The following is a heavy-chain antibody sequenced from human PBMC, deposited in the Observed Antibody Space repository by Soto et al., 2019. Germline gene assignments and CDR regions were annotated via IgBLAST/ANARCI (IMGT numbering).Heavy chain of an antibody. CDR1: GFTFTSSA. Sequence: SVKVSCKASGFTFTSSAVQWVRQARGQRLEWIGWIVVGSGNTNYAQKLQGRVTMTTDTSTSTAYMELRSLRSDDTAVYYCARGSYCSGGSCYGDGFDPWGQGTLVTVSS. J-gene: IGHJ5*02. D-gene: IGHD2-15*01. CDR2: IVVGSGNT. CDR3: ARGSYCSGGSCYGDGFDP. V-gene: IGHV1-58*01.